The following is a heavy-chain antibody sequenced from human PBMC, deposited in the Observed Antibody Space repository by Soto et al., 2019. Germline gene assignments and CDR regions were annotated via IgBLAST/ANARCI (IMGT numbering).Heavy chain of an antibody. CDR2: ISYDGSNK. Sequence: QVQLVESGGGVVQPGRSLRLSCAASGFTFSSYGMLWVRQAPGKGLEWVAVISYDGSNKYYADSVKGRFTISRDNSKNTLYLQMNSLRAEDTAVYYCAKDRLRYGSGSYYNFDYWGQGTLVTVSS. CDR3: AKDRLRYGSGSYYNFDY. J-gene: IGHJ4*02. D-gene: IGHD3-10*01. CDR1: GFTFSSYG. V-gene: IGHV3-30*18.